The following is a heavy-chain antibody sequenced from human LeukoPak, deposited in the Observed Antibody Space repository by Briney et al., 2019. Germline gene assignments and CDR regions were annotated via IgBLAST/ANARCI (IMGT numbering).Heavy chain of an antibody. V-gene: IGHV3-33*01. CDR1: GFTFSSYG. CDR3: ARDANSRLAAAGRSRYFDL. Sequence: GGSLRLSCAASGFTFSSYGMHWVRQAPGKGLEWVAVIWYDGSNKYYADSVKGRFTISRDNSKNTLYLQMNSLRAEDTAVYYCARDANSRLAAAGRSRYFDLWGRGTLVTVSS. D-gene: IGHD6-13*01. CDR2: IWYDGSNK. J-gene: IGHJ2*01.